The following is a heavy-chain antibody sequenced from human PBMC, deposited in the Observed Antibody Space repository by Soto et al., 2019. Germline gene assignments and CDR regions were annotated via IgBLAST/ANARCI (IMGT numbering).Heavy chain of an antibody. J-gene: IGHJ4*02. CDR1: GGSISSGDYY. D-gene: IGHD1-26*01. CDR2: IHNSVST. V-gene: IGHV4-30-4*01. CDR3: ARSRYSGSYFFDY. Sequence: PSETLSLTCTVSGGSISSGDYYWSWIRQPPGKGLEWIAHIHNSVSTHYNPSLKSRVTISVDTSKNQFSLKLSSVTAADTAVYYCARSRYSGSYFFDYWGQGILVTV.